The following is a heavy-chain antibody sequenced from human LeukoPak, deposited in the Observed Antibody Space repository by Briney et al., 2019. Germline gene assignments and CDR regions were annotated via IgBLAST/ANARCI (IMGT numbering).Heavy chain of an antibody. Sequence: GSLRLSCAASGFSFTTYAMHWVRQAPGKGLEWVEVISYDGPNKYYADSVKGRFTISRDNSKNTLFLQMNSLRADDTAVYYCAKDFAKYCSGGCDFHHWGQGTLVIVSS. J-gene: IGHJ1*01. V-gene: IGHV3-30*18. CDR1: GFSFTTYA. CDR3: AKDFAKYCSGGCDFHH. D-gene: IGHD2-15*01. CDR2: ISYDGPNK.